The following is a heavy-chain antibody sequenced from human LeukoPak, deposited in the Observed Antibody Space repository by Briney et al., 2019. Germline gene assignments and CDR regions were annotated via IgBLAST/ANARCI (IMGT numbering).Heavy chain of an antibody. CDR1: GFGFGDFG. CDR2: SADGSTTK. V-gene: IGHV3-48*04. CDR3: ARRSLEGFDY. J-gene: IGHJ4*02. D-gene: IGHD3-16*02. Sequence: GGSLRLTCVGSGFGFGDFGMSWVRQAPGKGLEWVSYSADGSTTKYYADSVKGRFIISRDNAKKSLYLKMNSLRVEDTAVYYCARRSLEGFDYWGQGTLVTVSS.